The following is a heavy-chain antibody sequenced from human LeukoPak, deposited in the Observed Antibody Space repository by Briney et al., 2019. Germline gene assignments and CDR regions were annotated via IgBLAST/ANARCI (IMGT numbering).Heavy chain of an antibody. CDR1: GGSISGSS. CDR2: MYNSGST. V-gene: IGHV4-59*01. Sequence: PSETLSLTCTVSGGSISGSSWSWIRQPPGKGLEWIAYMYNSGSTNYTPSLKSRVTISIDTSKNQFSLKLSSLTAADTAIYYCARGIESYGDYGYWGQGILVTVSS. J-gene: IGHJ4*02. D-gene: IGHD4-17*01. CDR3: ARGIESYGDYGY.